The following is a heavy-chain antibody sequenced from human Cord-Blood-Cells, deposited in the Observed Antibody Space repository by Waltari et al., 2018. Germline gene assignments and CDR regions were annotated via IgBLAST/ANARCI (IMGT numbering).Heavy chain of an antibody. CDR3: ATGRHSSSWYIDY. V-gene: IGHV1-69-2*01. J-gene: IGHJ4*02. CDR1: GYTFTDYY. CDR2: GDPEDGET. Sequence: EVQLVQSGAEVKKPGATVKISCKVSGYTFTDYYMHWVQQAPGKGLEWMGRGDPEDGETIYAGKFQGRVTITAYTSTDTAYMELSSLRSEDTAVYYCATGRHSSSWYIDYWGQGTLVTVSS. D-gene: IGHD6-13*01.